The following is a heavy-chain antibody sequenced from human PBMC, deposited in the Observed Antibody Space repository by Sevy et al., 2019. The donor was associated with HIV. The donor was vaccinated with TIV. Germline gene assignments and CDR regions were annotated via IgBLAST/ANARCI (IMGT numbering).Heavy chain of an antibody. CDR1: GFSISGYG. D-gene: IGHD6-19*01. Sequence: GGSLRLSCAASGFSISGYGMHWVRQAPGKGLEWVAVIWYDGTNKEYADSVKGRFTISRDNSMNTLYLQMNSLGAEDTAVYYCAREDIRVAGIGYYFHSWGQGTLVTVSS. J-gene: IGHJ4*02. CDR2: IWYDGTNK. V-gene: IGHV3-33*01. CDR3: AREDIRVAGIGYYFHS.